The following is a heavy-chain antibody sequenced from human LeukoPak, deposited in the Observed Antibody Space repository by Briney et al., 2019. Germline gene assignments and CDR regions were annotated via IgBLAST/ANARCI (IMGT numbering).Heavy chain of an antibody. D-gene: IGHD4-23*01. CDR3: ARASVYGGSRRAGLFDY. J-gene: IGHJ4*02. CDR2: INHSGST. V-gene: IGHV4-34*01. Sequence: SETLSLTCAVYGGSFSGYYWSWIRQPPGKGLEWIGEINHSGSTNYNPSLKSRVTISVDTSKNQFSLKLSSVTAADTAVYYCARASVYGGSRRAGLFDYWGQGTLVTVSS. CDR1: GGSFSGYY.